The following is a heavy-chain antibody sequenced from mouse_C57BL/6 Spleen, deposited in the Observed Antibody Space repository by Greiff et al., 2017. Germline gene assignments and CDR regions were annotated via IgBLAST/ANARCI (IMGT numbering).Heavy chain of an antibody. CDR3: AREGALRSSLYYAMDY. D-gene: IGHD1-1*01. V-gene: IGHV5-6*01. Sequence: EVQLQQSGGDLVKPGGSLKLSCAASGFTFSSYGMSWVRQTPDKRLEWVATISSGGSYTYYPDSVKGRFTISRDNAKNTLYLQMSSLKSEDTAMYYCAREGALRSSLYYAMDYWDQGTSVTVSS. CDR2: ISSGGSYT. CDR1: GFTFSSYG. J-gene: IGHJ4*01.